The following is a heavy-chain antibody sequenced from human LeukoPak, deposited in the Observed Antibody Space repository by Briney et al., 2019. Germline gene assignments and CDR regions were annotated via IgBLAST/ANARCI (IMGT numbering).Heavy chain of an antibody. V-gene: IGHV3-23*01. Sequence: GGSLRLSCAASGFTFSNFAMSWVRQAPGKGLEWVSVISGSDGSTYYADSVKGRFTISRDNPKNTLYLQMNSLRAEDTAVYYCAKSPGTMWYYYYYYMDVWGKGTTVTVSS. D-gene: IGHD1-7*01. CDR1: GFTFSNFA. CDR2: ISGSDGST. CDR3: AKSPGTMWYYYYYYMDV. J-gene: IGHJ6*03.